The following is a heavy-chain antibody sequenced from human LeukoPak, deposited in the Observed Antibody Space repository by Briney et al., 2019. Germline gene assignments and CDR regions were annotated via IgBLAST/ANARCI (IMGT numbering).Heavy chain of an antibody. CDR2: INPNTGGT. J-gene: IGHJ4*02. Sequence: GASVKVSCKASGYTFTGYYIHWVRQAPGQGLEWMGWINPNTGGTNYAQKFQGRVTMTRDTSISTAYMELSRLRSDDTAVYYCARAPNYYDSSGTFDYWGQGTLVTVSS. V-gene: IGHV1-2*02. D-gene: IGHD3-22*01. CDR3: ARAPNYYDSSGTFDY. CDR1: GYTFTGYY.